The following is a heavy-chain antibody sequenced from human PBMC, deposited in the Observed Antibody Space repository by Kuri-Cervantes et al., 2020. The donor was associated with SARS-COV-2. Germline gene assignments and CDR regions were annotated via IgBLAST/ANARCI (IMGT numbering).Heavy chain of an antibody. CDR3: TAPSSTSCYFCAFDI. D-gene: IGHD2-2*01. CDR2: IKQDGSEK. Sequence: GESLKISCAASGFTFSSYWMSWVRQAPGKGLEWVANIKQDGSEKYYVDSVKGRFTISRDNAKNSLYLQMNSLKTEDTAVYYCTAPSSTSCYFCAFDIWGQGTMVTVSS. V-gene: IGHV3-7*03. CDR1: GFTFSSYW. J-gene: IGHJ3*02.